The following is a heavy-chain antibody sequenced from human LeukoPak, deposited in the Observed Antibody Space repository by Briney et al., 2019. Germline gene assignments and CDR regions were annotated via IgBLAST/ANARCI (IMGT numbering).Heavy chain of an antibody. V-gene: IGHV1-8*02. CDR1: AYTFTNFR. CDR3: ARGPPNWGYDY. J-gene: IGHJ4*02. Sequence: ASVKVSCKTSAYTFTNFRIHWVRQATGQRPEWMGWMSPNNGDTGYAQKFQDRVTMTRNTSISTAYMELCSLRSDDTAVYYCARGPPNWGYDYWGPGTLVTVSS. CDR2: MSPNNGDT. D-gene: IGHD7-27*01.